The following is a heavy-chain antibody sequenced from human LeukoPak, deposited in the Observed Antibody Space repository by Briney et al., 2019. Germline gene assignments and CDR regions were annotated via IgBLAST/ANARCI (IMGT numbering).Heavy chain of an antibody. J-gene: IGHJ5*02. Sequence: GGSLRLSCTASGLTGSHNYVSWVRQAPGKGLEWVSAIHTSGDTCYADSVKGRFTISRDTSKNTLYLQINSLRVEDTAVYYCIVFGDSNHWGQGTLVTVSS. CDR3: IVFGDSNH. V-gene: IGHV3-53*01. CDR2: IHTSGDT. CDR1: GLTGSHNY. D-gene: IGHD4-17*01.